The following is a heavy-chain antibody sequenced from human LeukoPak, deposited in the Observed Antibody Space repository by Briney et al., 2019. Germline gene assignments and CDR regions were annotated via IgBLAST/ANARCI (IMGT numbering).Heavy chain of an antibody. CDR3: AKDRTAVAGSYSDY. CDR2: ISGSGDST. V-gene: IGHV3-23*01. D-gene: IGHD6-19*01. J-gene: IGHJ4*02. CDR1: GFTFSSCA. Sequence: GGSLRLSCTASGFTFSSCAMTWVRQAPGKGLEWVSTISGSGDSTYYADSVKGRFTISRDNSKNTLYLQMNSLRAEDTAVYYCAKDRTAVAGSYSDYWGQGTLVTVSS.